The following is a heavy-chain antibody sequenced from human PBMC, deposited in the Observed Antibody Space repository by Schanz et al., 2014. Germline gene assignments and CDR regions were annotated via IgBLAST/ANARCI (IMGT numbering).Heavy chain of an antibody. V-gene: IGHV3-33*06. J-gene: IGHJ6*02. CDR1: GFSLNTYG. CDR2: IWNNGVTK. CDR3: AKGMGYCSGGTCYDYYYYGLDV. Sequence: VQLLESGGGVVQPGTSLILSCSVSGFSLNTYGIHWFRQPAGKGLEWVAVIWNNGVTKYYADSVKGRFTISRDNSENTLYLQMNSLSADDTAVFYCAKGMGYCSGGTCYDYYYYGLDVWGQGTTVTVSS. D-gene: IGHD2-15*01.